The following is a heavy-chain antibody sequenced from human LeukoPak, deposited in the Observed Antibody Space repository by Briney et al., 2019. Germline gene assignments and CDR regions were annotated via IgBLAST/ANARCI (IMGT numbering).Heavy chain of an antibody. V-gene: IGHV4-59*08. CDR2: IYYSGST. CDR1: GGSISSYY. J-gene: IGHJ4*02. CDR3: ARLGAGTAAAGGSRAPDLFDY. D-gene: IGHD6-13*01. Sequence: SGTLSLTCTVSGGSISSYYWSWIRQPPGKGLEWIGYIYYSGSTNYNPSLKSRVTISVDTSKNQFSLKLSSVTAADTAVYYCARLGAGTAAAGGSRAPDLFDYWGQGTLVTVSS.